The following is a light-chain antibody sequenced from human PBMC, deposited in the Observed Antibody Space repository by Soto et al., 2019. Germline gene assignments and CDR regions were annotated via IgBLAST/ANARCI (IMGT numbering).Light chain of an antibody. Sequence: EIVMTQSPATLSVSPGERATLSSRASQGVSSNLAWYQQKPGQAPRLLIYGASTRATGIPARFSGSGSGTEFTLTISSLQSEDFAVYYCQQYNNWPPTFGQGTRLEIK. J-gene: IGKJ5*01. CDR3: QQYNNWPPT. V-gene: IGKV3-15*01. CDR2: GAS. CDR1: QGVSSN.